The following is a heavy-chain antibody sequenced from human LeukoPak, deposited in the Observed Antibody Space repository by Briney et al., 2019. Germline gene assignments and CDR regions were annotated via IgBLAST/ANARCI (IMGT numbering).Heavy chain of an antibody. D-gene: IGHD3-22*01. CDR2: IIPIFGTA. CDR3: ARDRYYYYDILDY. V-gene: IGHV1-69*01. CDR1: GGTFSSYA. Sequence: ASVKVSCKASGGTFSSYAISWVRQAPGQGLEWMGGIIPIFGTANYAQKFQGRVTITADESTSTAYMELSSLRSEDTAVYYCARDRYYYYDILDYWGQGTLVTVSS. J-gene: IGHJ4*02.